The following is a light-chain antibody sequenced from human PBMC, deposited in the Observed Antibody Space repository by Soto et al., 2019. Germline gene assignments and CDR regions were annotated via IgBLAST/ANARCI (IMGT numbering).Light chain of an antibody. Sequence: DIQMTQSPSAMSASVGGRVTITCRASQGISHYLAWFQQRPGQVPKRLIYGASTLQSGVPSRFSGSGSGTEFTLTISSLQPEDFGTYYCLQHNSYPLSFGGGTKVDIK. CDR3: LQHNSYPLS. J-gene: IGKJ4*01. CDR2: GAS. CDR1: QGISHY. V-gene: IGKV1-17*03.